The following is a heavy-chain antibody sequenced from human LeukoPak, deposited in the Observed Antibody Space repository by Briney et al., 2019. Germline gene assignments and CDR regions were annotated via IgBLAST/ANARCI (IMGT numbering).Heavy chain of an antibody. V-gene: IGHV4-34*01. J-gene: IGHJ5*02. D-gene: IGHD3-22*01. Sequence: SETLSLTCAVYGGSFSGYYWSWIRQPPGKGLEWIGEINHSGSTNYNPSLKGRVTISVDTSKNQFSLKLSSVTAADTAVYYCASSSGYYWGFDPWGQGTLVTVSS. CDR3: ASSSGYYWGFDP. CDR1: GGSFSGYY. CDR2: INHSGST.